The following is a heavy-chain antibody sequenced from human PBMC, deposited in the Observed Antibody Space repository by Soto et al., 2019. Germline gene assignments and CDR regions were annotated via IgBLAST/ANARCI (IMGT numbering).Heavy chain of an antibody. Sequence: LGESLKISCKTSGYSFKSYWVAWVRQLPGKGLEWMGTFYPGDSTSTYSPSFQGQVTISVDKSISTAYLQLSSLKASDTAMYYCARIIGYCRNNDCSWTFDIWGQGTMVTVSS. J-gene: IGHJ3*02. CDR1: GYSFKSYW. CDR3: ARIIGYCRNNDCSWTFDI. V-gene: IGHV5-51*01. CDR2: FYPGDSTS. D-gene: IGHD2-15*01.